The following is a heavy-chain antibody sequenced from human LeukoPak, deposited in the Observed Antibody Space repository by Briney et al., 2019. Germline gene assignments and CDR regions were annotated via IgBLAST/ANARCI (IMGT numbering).Heavy chain of an antibody. D-gene: IGHD3-10*01. J-gene: IGHJ4*02. Sequence: PRGSLRLSCAASGFTSSSFAMHWVRQAPGKGLGWVAVISFDGSKKQYVDSVKGRFSFSRDHSKNTLYLQMNSLRAEDTAVYYCARDQGTYGPLDYWGQGTLVTVSS. CDR2: ISFDGSKK. V-gene: IGHV3-30*04. CDR3: ARDQGTYGPLDY. CDR1: GFTSSSFA.